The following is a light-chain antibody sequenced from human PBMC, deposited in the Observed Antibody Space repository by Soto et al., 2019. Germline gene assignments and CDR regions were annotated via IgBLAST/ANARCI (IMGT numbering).Light chain of an antibody. CDR2: DAS. CDR3: QQYYNYWT. CDR1: QSVSTW. Sequence: DIHMTQSPSTLSASVGDRVTITCRASQSVSTWLAWYQQRPGKPPKLLIYDASSLQSGVPSKFSGGGSGTEFTLTISSLQPDDFATYYCQQYYNYWTFGQGTKVDIK. J-gene: IGKJ1*01. V-gene: IGKV1-5*01.